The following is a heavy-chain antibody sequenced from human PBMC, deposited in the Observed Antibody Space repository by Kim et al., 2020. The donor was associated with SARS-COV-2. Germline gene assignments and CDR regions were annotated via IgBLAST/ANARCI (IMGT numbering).Heavy chain of an antibody. CDR3: ARDLRDYYDSSGSGMDV. D-gene: IGHD3-22*01. CDR1: GFSFSTYS. J-gene: IGHJ6*02. CDR2: ISDTSDYT. Sequence: GGSLRLSCAGSGFSFSTYSMNWVRQAPGKGLEWVSSISDTSDYTYYADSLKGRFTISRDNAKKSLYLQMDSLRVEDTAVYYCARDLRDYYDSSGSGMDVWGQGTTVTVSS. V-gene: IGHV3-21*04.